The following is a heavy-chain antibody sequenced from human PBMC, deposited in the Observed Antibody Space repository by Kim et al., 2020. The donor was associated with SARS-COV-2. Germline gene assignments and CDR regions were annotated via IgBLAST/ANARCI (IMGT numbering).Heavy chain of an antibody. D-gene: IGHD3-3*01. Sequence: SVKVSCKASGGTFSSYAISWVRQAPGQGLEWMGGIIPIFGTANYAQKFQGRVTITADESTSTAYMELSSLRSEDTAVYYCAREYQVLRSVMNWFDPWGQGTLVTVSS. CDR2: IIPIFGTA. J-gene: IGHJ5*02. V-gene: IGHV1-69*13. CDR1: GGTFSSYA. CDR3: AREYQVLRSVMNWFDP.